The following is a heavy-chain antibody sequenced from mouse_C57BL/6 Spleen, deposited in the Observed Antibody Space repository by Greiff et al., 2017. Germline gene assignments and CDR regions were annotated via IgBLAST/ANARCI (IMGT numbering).Heavy chain of an antibody. CDR3: ARKYDYDGYAMDY. Sequence: QVQLQQPGAELVKPGASVKLSCKASGYTFTSYWMHWVKQRPGQGLEWIGMIHPNSGSTNYNAKFKSKATLTVDKSSSTAYMQLSSLTSEDSAVYYCARKYDYDGYAMDYWGQGTSVTVSS. CDR1: GYTFTSYW. D-gene: IGHD2-4*01. J-gene: IGHJ4*01. V-gene: IGHV1-64*01. CDR2: IHPNSGST.